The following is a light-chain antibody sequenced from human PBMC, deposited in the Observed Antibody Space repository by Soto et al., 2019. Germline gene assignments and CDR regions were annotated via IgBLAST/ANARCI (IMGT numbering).Light chain of an antibody. CDR2: LNSDGSH. CDR3: QTWGTGVFRV. CDR1: SGHSSYA. J-gene: IGLJ2*01. Sequence: QTVVTQSPSASASLGASVKLTCTLSSGHSSYAIAWHQQQPEKGPRYLMKLNSDGSHSKGDGIPDRFSGSSSGAERYLTISSLQSEDEADYYCQTWGTGVFRVFGGGTQLTVL. V-gene: IGLV4-69*01.